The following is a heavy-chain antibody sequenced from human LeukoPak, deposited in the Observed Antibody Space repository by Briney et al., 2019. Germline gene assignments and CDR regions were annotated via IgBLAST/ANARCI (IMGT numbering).Heavy chain of an antibody. Sequence: SETLSLTCAVSGGSFSGYYWSWIRQPPGKGLEWIGEIYHSGNTNYEPSLKSRVTISVDTSKNQFSLNLSSVTAADTALYYCARKTYFYDTSGYYVLGNYFDYWGQGALVTVSS. J-gene: IGHJ4*02. V-gene: IGHV4-34*01. CDR1: GGSFSGYY. CDR2: IYHSGNT. D-gene: IGHD3-22*01. CDR3: ARKTYFYDTSGYYVLGNYFDY.